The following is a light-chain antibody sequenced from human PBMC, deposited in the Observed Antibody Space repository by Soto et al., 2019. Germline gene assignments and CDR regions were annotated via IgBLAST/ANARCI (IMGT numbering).Light chain of an antibody. Sequence: QPVRTQSPSASASLGASGKLTWTLSSGHSSYAIAWHQQQPEKGPRYLMKVNSDGSHSKGDGIPDRFSGSSSGAERYLTISSLQSEDEADYYCQTWGTGIQVFGTGTKLTVL. V-gene: IGLV4-69*01. CDR1: SGHSSYA. CDR3: QTWGTGIQV. CDR2: VNSDGSH. J-gene: IGLJ1*01.